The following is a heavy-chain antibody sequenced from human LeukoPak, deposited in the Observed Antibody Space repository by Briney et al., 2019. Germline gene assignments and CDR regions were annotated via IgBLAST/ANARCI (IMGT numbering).Heavy chain of an antibody. D-gene: IGHD2-2*01. J-gene: IGHJ6*02. Sequence: GGSLRLSCAASGFTFSSYAMHWVRQAPGKGLEWVSGISWNSGSIGYADSAKGRFTISRDNAKNSLYLQMNSLRAEDTALYYCAKDISAGPDIVVVPAAMYYYYGMDVWGQGTTVTVSS. V-gene: IGHV3-9*01. CDR2: ISWNSGSI. CDR1: GFTFSSYA. CDR3: AKDISAGPDIVVVPAAMYYYYGMDV.